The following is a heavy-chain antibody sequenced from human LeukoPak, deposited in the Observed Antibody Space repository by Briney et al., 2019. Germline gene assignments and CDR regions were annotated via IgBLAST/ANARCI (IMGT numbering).Heavy chain of an antibody. J-gene: IGHJ4*02. Sequence: GASVKVSCKASGGTFSSYAISWVRQAPGQGLEWMGRIIPIFGTANYAQKFQGRVTITADKSTSTAYMELSSLRSEDTAVYYCATHYYDSSGYYYPWDYWGQGTLVTVSS. CDR1: GGTFSSYA. CDR2: IIPIFGTA. V-gene: IGHV1-69*06. D-gene: IGHD3-22*01. CDR3: ATHYYDSSGYYYPWDY.